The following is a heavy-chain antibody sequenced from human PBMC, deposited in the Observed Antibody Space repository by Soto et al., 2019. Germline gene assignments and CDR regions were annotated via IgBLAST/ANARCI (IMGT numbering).Heavy chain of an antibody. D-gene: IGHD3-10*01. V-gene: IGHV3-23*01. Sequence: GGSLRLSCAASGFTFSSYAMSWARQAPGKGLEWVSAISGSGGSTYYADSVKGRFTISRDNSKNTLYLQMNSLRAEDTAVYYCAKMGFGDGTGYYYGMDVWGQGTTVTVS. CDR3: AKMGFGDGTGYYYGMDV. CDR2: ISGSGGST. J-gene: IGHJ6*02. CDR1: GFTFSSYA.